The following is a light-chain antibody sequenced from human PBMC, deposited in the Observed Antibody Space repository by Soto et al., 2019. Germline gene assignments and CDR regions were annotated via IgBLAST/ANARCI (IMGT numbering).Light chain of an antibody. Sequence: DIQMTQSPCSLSASVGDRVTITGRASPSISNWLAWYQQKPGKAPNLLIYDASSLQSGVPSRFSGSGFGTEFTLTISSLQPDDFATYYCQQYNSYSTLTFGGGTKVDIK. CDR3: QQYNSYSTLT. V-gene: IGKV1-5*01. CDR1: PSISNW. CDR2: DAS. J-gene: IGKJ4*01.